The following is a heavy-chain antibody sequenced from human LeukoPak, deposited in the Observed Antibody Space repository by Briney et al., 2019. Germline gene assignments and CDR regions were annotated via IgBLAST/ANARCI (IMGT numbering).Heavy chain of an antibody. CDR2: IYHSGST. CDR1: GYSISSGYY. Sequence: SETLSLTCTVSGYSISSGYYWGWIRQPPGKGLEWIGSIYHSGSTYYNPSLKSRVTISVDTSENQFSLKLSSVTAADTAVYYCARDGPVTPFDYWGQGTLVTVSS. J-gene: IGHJ4*02. CDR3: ARDGPVTPFDY. V-gene: IGHV4-38-2*02. D-gene: IGHD4-17*01.